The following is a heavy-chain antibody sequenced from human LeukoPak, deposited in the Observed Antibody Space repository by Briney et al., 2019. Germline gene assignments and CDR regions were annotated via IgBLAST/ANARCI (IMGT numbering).Heavy chain of an antibody. CDR2: ISSSSSYI. V-gene: IGHV3-21*04. D-gene: IGHD6-13*01. CDR3: ARDAVSLAAAGTSDY. Sequence: PGGSLRLSCAASGFAFSTYRMNWVRQAPGKGLEWVSSISSSSSYIYYADSVKGRFTVSRDNAKNSLYLQMNSLRAEDTAVYYCARDAVSLAAAGTSDYWGQGTLVTVSS. J-gene: IGHJ4*02. CDR1: GFAFSTYR.